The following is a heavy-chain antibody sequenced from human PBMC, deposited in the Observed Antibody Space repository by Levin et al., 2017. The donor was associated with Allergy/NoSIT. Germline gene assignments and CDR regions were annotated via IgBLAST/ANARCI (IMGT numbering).Heavy chain of an antibody. CDR3: AREEVAGTGFDY. Sequence: SQTLSLTCTVSGGSVSSGSYYWSWIRQPPGKGLEWIGYIYYSGSTNYNPSLKSRVTISVDTSKNQFSLKLSSVTAADTAVYYCAREEVAGTGFDYWGQGTLVTVSS. CDR1: GGSVSSGSYY. J-gene: IGHJ4*02. D-gene: IGHD6-19*01. CDR2: IYYSGST. V-gene: IGHV4-61*01.